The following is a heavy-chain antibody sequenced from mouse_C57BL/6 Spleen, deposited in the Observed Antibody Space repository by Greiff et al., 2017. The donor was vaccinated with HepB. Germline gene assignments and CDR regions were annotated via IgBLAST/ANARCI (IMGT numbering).Heavy chain of an antibody. V-gene: IGHV1-9*01. J-gene: IGHJ1*03. Sequence: VKLQQSGAELMKPGASVKLSCKATGYTFTGYWIEWVKQRPGHGLEWIGEILPGSGSTNYNEKFKGKATFTADTSSNTAYMQLSSLTTEDSAIYYCAKSPIYYYGSSPTYWYFDVWGTGTTVTVSS. D-gene: IGHD1-1*01. CDR1: GYTFTGYW. CDR3: AKSPIYYYGSSPTYWYFDV. CDR2: ILPGSGST.